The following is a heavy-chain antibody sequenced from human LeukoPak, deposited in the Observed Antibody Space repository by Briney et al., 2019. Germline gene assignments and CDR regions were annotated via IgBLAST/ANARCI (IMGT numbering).Heavy chain of an antibody. CDR3: AKAESPPPDWFDY. CDR2: ISGSGGST. V-gene: IGHV3-23*01. J-gene: IGHJ4*02. Sequence: PGGSLRLSCAASGFTFSSYAMSWVRQAPGKGLEWVSTISGSGGSTYYADSVKGRFTISRDNSKNTLYLQMNSLRAEDTAVYYCAKAESPPPDWFDYWGQGTLVTVSS. D-gene: IGHD3-9*01. CDR1: GFTFSSYA.